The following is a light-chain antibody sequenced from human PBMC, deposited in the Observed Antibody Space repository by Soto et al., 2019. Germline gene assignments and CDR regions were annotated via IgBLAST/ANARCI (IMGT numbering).Light chain of an antibody. CDR2: GPS. J-gene: IGKJ2*01. V-gene: IGKV3-20*01. CDR1: QSVNSNF. CDR3: QQYGRSPLLYT. Sequence: EIVLTQSPGTLSLSPGERATLSCRTSQSVNSNFLAWYQQKPGQAPRLLVYGPSTRAAGVPDRFSGSGSGTDFTLTISRLEPEDFAVYYCQQYGRSPLLYTFGQGTKLGVK.